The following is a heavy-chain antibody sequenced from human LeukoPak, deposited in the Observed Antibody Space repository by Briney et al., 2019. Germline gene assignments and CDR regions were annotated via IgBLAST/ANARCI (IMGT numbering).Heavy chain of an antibody. J-gene: IGHJ4*02. CDR1: GFTFSSYA. V-gene: IGHV3-30*04. Sequence: GGSLRLSCAASGFTFSSYAMHWVRQAPGKGLEWVAVISYDGSSKYYADSVKGRFTISRDNSKNTLYLQMNSLRAEDTAVYYCAGGNYWGQGTLVTVSS. CDR3: AGGNY. CDR2: ISYDGSSK.